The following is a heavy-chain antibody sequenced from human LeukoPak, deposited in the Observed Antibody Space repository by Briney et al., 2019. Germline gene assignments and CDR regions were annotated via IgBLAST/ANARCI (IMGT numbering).Heavy chain of an antibody. J-gene: IGHJ4*02. CDR3: ARVRRQLWLPLTFRWLFDY. V-gene: IGHV3-23*01. D-gene: IGHD5-18*01. CDR2: ISGSGGST. Sequence: PGGSLRLSCAASGFTFSSYAMSWVRQAPGKGLEWVSAISGSGGSTYYADSVKGRFTISRDNSKNTLYLQMNSLRAEDTAVYYCARVRRQLWLPLTFRWLFDYWGQGTLVTVSS. CDR1: GFTFSSYA.